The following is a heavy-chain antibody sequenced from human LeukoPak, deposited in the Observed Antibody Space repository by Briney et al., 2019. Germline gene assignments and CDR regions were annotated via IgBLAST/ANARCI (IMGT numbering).Heavy chain of an antibody. D-gene: IGHD3-22*01. CDR3: AKDRNYYDSSGYYPNNWFDP. CDR1: GFTFSSYA. Sequence: PGGSLRLSCAASGFTFSSYAMSWVRQAPGKGLEWGSAISGSGGSTYYADSVKGRFTISRDNSKNTLYLQMNSLRAEDTAVYYCAKDRNYYDSSGYYPNNWFDPWGQGTLVTVSS. CDR2: ISGSGGST. J-gene: IGHJ5*02. V-gene: IGHV3-23*01.